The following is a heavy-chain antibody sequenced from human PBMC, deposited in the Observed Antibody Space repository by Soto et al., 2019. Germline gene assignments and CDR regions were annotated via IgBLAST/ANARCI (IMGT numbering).Heavy chain of an antibody. CDR2: INPNSGGT. Sequence: QVQLVQSGAEVKKPGASVKVSCKASGYTFTGYYMHWVRQAPGQGLEWMGWINPNSGGTNYAQKCKGRVTMTKGTSISTAYMELRRLRSDDTAVYYCARDEGGGYCSGGSCYPDYWGQGTLVTVSS. V-gene: IGHV1-2*02. CDR3: ARDEGGGYCSGGSCYPDY. J-gene: IGHJ4*02. D-gene: IGHD2-15*01. CDR1: GYTFTGYY.